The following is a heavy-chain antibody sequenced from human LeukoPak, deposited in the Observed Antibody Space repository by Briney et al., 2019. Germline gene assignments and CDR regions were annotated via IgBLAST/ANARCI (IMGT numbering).Heavy chain of an antibody. Sequence: SETLSLTCAVYGGSFSGYYWSWIRQPPGKGLEWIGEINHSGSTNYNPSLKSRVTIPVDTSKNQFSLKLSSVTAADTAVYYCARGRGSQYYYYGMDVWGQGTTVTVSS. CDR3: ARGRGSQYYYYGMDV. J-gene: IGHJ6*02. CDR1: GGSFSGYY. CDR2: INHSGST. D-gene: IGHD1-26*01. V-gene: IGHV4-34*01.